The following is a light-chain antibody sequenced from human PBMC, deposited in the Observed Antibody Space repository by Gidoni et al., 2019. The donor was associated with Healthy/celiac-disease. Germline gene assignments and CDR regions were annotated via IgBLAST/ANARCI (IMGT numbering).Light chain of an antibody. V-gene: IGKV3-11*01. J-gene: IGKJ1*01. CDR3: QQRSNWT. CDR1: QSVSSY. Sequence: EIVLTQSPATLSLSPGERATLSCRASQSVSSYLAWYKQKPGQAPRLLSYDASNRATGIPARFSGSGSGTDFTLTISSLEPEEFAVYYCQQRSNWTFXXXTKVEIK. CDR2: DAS.